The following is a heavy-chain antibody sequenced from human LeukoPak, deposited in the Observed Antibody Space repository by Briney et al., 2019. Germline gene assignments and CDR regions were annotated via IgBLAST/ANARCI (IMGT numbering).Heavy chain of an antibody. V-gene: IGHV1-2*02. CDR1: GYTFTGYY. J-gene: IGHJ4*02. CDR3: ARDRPLDADDYYGFYYFDY. CDR2: INPNSGGT. Sequence: ASVKVSCKASGYTFTGYYMHWVRQAPGQGLEWMGWINPNSGGTNHAQKFQGRATMTRDTSISTAYMELSRLRSHGTAVYYCARDRPLDADDYYGFYYFDYWGQGTLVTVSS. D-gene: IGHD3-10*01.